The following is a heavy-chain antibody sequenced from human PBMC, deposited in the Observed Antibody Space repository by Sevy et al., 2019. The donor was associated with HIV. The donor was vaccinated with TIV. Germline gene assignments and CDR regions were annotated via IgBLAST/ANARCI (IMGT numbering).Heavy chain of an antibody. V-gene: IGHV1-69*13. J-gene: IGHJ6*02. CDR2: IIPIFGTA. CDR1: GGTFSSYA. CDR3: ARLYCTGGVCYRGLYYYYYGMDV. Sequence: ASVKVSCKASGGTFSSYAISWVRQAPGQGLEWMGGIIPIFGTANYAQKFQGRVTITADESTSTAYMELSSLISEDTAVYYCARLYCTGGVCYRGLYYYYYGMDVWGQGTTVTVSS. D-gene: IGHD2-8*02.